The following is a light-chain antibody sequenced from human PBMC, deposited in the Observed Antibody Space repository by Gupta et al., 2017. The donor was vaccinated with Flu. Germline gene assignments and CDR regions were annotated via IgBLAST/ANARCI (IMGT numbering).Light chain of an antibody. J-gene: IGKJ2*01. CDR1: QSVLYSSNNKNY. CDR2: WAS. V-gene: IGKV4-1*01. Sequence: DIVMTQSPDSLAVSLGERATIYCKSSQSVLYSSNNKNYLSWYQQKPGQPPKLLIHWASTREYGVPDRFSGSGSGTDFTLTISSLQAEDVAVYYCQQDDLTPYTFGQGSRLEI. CDR3: QQDDLTPYT.